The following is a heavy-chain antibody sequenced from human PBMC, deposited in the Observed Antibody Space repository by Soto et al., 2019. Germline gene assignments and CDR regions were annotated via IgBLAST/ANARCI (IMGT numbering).Heavy chain of an antibody. CDR1: GGSISSSSFH. V-gene: IGHV4-39*01. J-gene: IGHJ5*02. D-gene: IGHD6-13*01. Sequence: QLQLQESGPGLVKPSETLSLTCTVSGGSISSSSFHWGWIRQPPGKGLEWIGSIYYSGSTYYSPSTKSRVTXPXAXSXXPFSLKLSSVTAADTAVYYCARRERAAGTDWWFDPWGQGTLVTVSS. CDR2: IYYSGST. CDR3: ARRERAAGTDWWFDP.